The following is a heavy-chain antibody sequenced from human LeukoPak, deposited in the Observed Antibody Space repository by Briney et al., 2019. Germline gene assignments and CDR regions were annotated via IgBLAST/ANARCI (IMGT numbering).Heavy chain of an antibody. CDR3: ARTYSSSWYFFDP. Sequence: GGSLRLSCAASGFTVNSNHLSWVRQAPGKGLEWVSVIYSGGSADYADSVKGRFTISRDNSKNTLYLQMNSLRVEDTAVYYCARTYSSSWYFFDPWGQGTLVTVSS. V-gene: IGHV3-53*01. J-gene: IGHJ5*02. CDR2: IYSGGSA. D-gene: IGHD6-13*01. CDR1: GFTVNSNH.